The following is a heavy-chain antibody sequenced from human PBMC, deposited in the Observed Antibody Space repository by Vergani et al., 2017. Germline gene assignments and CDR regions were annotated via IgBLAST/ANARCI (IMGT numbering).Heavy chain of an antibody. CDR1: GFTFSSYS. J-gene: IGHJ4*02. V-gene: IGHV3-48*04. D-gene: IGHD3-10*01. Sequence: EVQLVESGGGLVQPGRSLRLSCAASGFTFSSYSMNWVRQAPGKGLEWVSYISSSSSTIYYEDSVKGRFTISRDNAKNSLYLQMNSLRAEDTAVYYCARATSGLFDYWGQGTLVTVSS. CDR2: ISSSSSTI. CDR3: ARATSGLFDY.